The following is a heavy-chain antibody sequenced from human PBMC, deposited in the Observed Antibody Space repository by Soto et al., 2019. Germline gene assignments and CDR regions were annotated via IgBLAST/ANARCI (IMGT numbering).Heavy chain of an antibody. J-gene: IGHJ6*02. CDR3: VKGRGRYFVYFGLDV. CDR2: IDWNGGST. CDR1: GFTFDDYA. Sequence: EVQLVESGGGLVQPGRSLRLSCVASGFTFDDYAMHWVRQTTGKGLEWVSSIDWNGGSTAYADSVKGRFTISRDNARNSLYLQMNRLRPEDTALYYCVKGRGRYFVYFGLDVWGQGTTVTVAS. V-gene: IGHV3-9*01. D-gene: IGHD1-26*01.